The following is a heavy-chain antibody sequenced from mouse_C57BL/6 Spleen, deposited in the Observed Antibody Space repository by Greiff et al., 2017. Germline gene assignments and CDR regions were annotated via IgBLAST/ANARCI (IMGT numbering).Heavy chain of an antibody. CDR1: GFTFSDYG. D-gene: IGHD2-4*01. J-gene: IGHJ4*01. CDR2: ISSGSSTI. Sequence: EVHLVESGGGLVKPGGSLKLSCAASGFTFSDYGMHWVRQAPEKGLAWVAYISSGSSTIYYADTVKGRFIISRDNAKNTLFLQRTRLRSEDTAMYYCASLLDYDEGVYWGQGTSVTVSS. CDR3: ASLLDYDEGVY. V-gene: IGHV5-17*01.